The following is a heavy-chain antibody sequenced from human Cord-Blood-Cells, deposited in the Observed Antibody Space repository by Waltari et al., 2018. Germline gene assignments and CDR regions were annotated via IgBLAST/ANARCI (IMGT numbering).Heavy chain of an antibody. Sequence: QVQLQQWGAGRLKPSETLSLTCAVYGGSFRGYYWSWIRQPPGKGLDWIGEINHSGSTNYNPSLKSRVTISVDTSKNQFSLKLSSVTAADTAVYYCARMTTCSSTSCYDYWGQGTLVTVSS. CDR3: ARMTTCSSTSCYDY. CDR1: GGSFRGYY. CDR2: INHSGST. V-gene: IGHV4-34*01. D-gene: IGHD2-2*01. J-gene: IGHJ4*02.